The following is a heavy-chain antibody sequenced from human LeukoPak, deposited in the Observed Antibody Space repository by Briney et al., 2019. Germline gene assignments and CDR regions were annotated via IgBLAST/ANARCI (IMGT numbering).Heavy chain of an antibody. CDR3: AKDPYYDSSGYQGY. CDR1: GFPFSNYH. Sequence: GGSLRLSCEASGFPFSNYHMSWVRQAPGKGLEWVLYISSGGMTTHYADSVKGRFTISRDNSKNTLYLQMNSLRAEDTAVYYCAKDPYYDSSGYQGYWGQGTLVTVSS. D-gene: IGHD3-22*01. J-gene: IGHJ4*02. V-gene: IGHV3-23*01. CDR2: ISSGGMTT.